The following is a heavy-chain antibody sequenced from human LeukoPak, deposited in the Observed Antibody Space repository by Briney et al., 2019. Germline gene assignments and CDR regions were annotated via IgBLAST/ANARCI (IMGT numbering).Heavy chain of an antibody. CDR2: INPNSGGT. D-gene: IGHD2-15*01. V-gene: IGHV1-2*04. Sequence: GASVKVSCKASGYTFTGYYMHWVRQAPGQGLEWMGWINPNSGGTNYAQKFQGWVTMTRDTSISTAYMELSRLRSDDTAVYYCARFGYCSRGSCGGARTQNDPYYYYRMDLWGQGTKPIVSS. CDR3: ARFGYCSRGSCGGARTQNDPYYYYRMDL. CDR1: GYTFTGYY. J-gene: IGHJ6*02.